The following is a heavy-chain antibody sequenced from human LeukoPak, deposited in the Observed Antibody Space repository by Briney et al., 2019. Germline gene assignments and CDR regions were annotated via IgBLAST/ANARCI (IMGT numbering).Heavy chain of an antibody. CDR2: IYYSGST. Sequence: SETLSPTCTVSGGSISGSSYYWGWIRQPPGKGLEWIGSIYYSGSTYYNPSLKSRVTISVDTSKNQFSLKLSSVTAADTAVYYCARHSPITMIVVGEGFDYWGQGTLVTVSS. CDR3: ARHSPITMIVVGEGFDY. CDR1: GGSISGSSYY. D-gene: IGHD3-22*01. V-gene: IGHV4-39*01. J-gene: IGHJ4*02.